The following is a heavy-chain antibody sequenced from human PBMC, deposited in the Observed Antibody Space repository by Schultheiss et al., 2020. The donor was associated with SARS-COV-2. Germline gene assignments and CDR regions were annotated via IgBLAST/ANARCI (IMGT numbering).Heavy chain of an antibody. CDR3: ARTLSTTFDI. CDR2: INHSGST. D-gene: IGHD5/OR15-5a*01. Sequence: SETLSLTCAVSGGSISSSNWWNWVRQPPGKGLEWIGEINHSGSTNYNPSLKSRVTISVDTSKNQFSLKLSSVTAADTAVYYCARTLSTTFDIWGQGTMVTVSS. CDR1: GGSISSSNW. V-gene: IGHV4-4*02. J-gene: IGHJ3*02.